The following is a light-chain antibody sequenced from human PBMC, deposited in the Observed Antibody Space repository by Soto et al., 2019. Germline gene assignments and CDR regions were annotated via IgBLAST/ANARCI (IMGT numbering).Light chain of an antibody. V-gene: IGLV1-40*01. Sequence: QSVLTQPPSVSGAPGQRVTISCTGSSSNIGAGYDVHWFQQFPGTAPKLLIYSSYNRPSGVPDRFSGSKSGTSASLAITGLQAEDGADFYCQSYDSSLIAYVFGTGTKVTVL. CDR2: SSY. J-gene: IGLJ1*01. CDR1: SSNIGAGYD. CDR3: QSYDSSLIAYV.